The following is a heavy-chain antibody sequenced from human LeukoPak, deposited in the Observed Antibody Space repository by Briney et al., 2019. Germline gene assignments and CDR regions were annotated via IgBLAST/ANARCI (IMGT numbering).Heavy chain of an antibody. CDR1: GFTFSSYS. D-gene: IGHD3-3*01. Sequence: GGSLRLSCAASGFTFSSYSMNWVRQAPGKGLEWVSYISSSSSTIYYADSVKGRFTISRDNAKNSLYLQMNSLRAEDTAVYYCASSGQNNYDFWSGYYLYWGQGTLVTVSS. V-gene: IGHV3-48*01. J-gene: IGHJ4*02. CDR3: ASSGQNNYDFWSGYYLY. CDR2: ISSSSSTI.